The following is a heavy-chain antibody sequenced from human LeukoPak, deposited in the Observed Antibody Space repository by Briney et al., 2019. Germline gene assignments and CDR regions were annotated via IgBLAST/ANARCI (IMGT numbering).Heavy chain of an antibody. D-gene: IGHD2-2*01. CDR3: ARSLYQLPIDY. CDR1: GGSFSGYY. Sequence: SSETLSLTCAVYGGSFSGYYWSWIRQPPGKGLEWIGEINHSGSTNYNPSLKSRVTISVDTSKNQFSLKLSSVTAADTAVYYCARSLYQLPIDYWGQGTLVTVFS. V-gene: IGHV4-34*01. J-gene: IGHJ4*02. CDR2: INHSGST.